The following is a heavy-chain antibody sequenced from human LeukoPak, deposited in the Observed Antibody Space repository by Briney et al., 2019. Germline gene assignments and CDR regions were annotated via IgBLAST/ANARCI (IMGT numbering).Heavy chain of an antibody. CDR1: GGSISSYY. J-gene: IGHJ4*02. CDR3: AREDRYCSGGSCYS. D-gene: IGHD2-15*01. Sequence: SETLSLTCTVSGGSISSYYWSWIRQPPGKGLEWIGNIYYSGSTNYNPSLKSRVTISVDTSKNQFSLKLNSVTAADTAVYYCAREDRYCSGGSCYSWGQGTLVTVSS. V-gene: IGHV4-59*08. CDR2: IYYSGST.